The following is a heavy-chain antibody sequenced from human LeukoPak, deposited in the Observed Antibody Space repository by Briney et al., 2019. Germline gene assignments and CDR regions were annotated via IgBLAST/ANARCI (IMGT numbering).Heavy chain of an antibody. D-gene: IGHD7-27*01. CDR2: IRYDGSNK. Sequence: GGSLRLSCAASGFTFSSYSMNWVRQAPGKGLEWVAFIRYDGSNKYYADSVKGRFTISRDNSKSTLYLQMNSLRAEDTAVYYCAKRATGALDYWGQGTLVTVSS. V-gene: IGHV3-30*02. CDR3: AKRATGALDY. J-gene: IGHJ4*02. CDR1: GFTFSSYS.